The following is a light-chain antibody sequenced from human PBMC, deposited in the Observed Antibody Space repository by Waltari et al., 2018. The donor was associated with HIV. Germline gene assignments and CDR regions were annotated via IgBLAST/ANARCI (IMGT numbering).Light chain of an antibody. CDR2: GVS. CDR1: SSALGCYVY. V-gene: IGLV2-14*01. CDR3: SAYTSSSTLAV. J-gene: IGLJ2*01. Sequence: QSALTQPASVSGSPGQSITISCTGTSSALGCYVYVSWYQQHPGKAPKLLMYGVSSRPSGVSNRFAGSRSGNTASLTISGLQAEDEADYYCSAYTSSSTLAVFGGGTKLTVL.